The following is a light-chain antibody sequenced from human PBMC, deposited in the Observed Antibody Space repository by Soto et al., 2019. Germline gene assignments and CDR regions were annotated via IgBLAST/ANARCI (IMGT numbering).Light chain of an antibody. CDR1: QGISSW. V-gene: IGKV1-12*01. Sequence: DTQMTQSPSSVSASVGDRVTSTCQARQGISSWVSWYQQTQGKAPNLLIYAASSSQSGVPSRFRGGRSGAEFTLTISSLQAEDFATYYCQQADTFHLTLGGGTKVQIK. CDR3: QQADTFHLT. CDR2: AAS. J-gene: IGKJ4*01.